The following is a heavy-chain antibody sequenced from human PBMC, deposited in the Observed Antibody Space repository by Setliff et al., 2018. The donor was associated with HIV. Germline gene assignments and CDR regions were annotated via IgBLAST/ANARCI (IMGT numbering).Heavy chain of an antibody. V-gene: IGHV4-38-2*01. D-gene: IGHD6-19*01. CDR3: ARSPPGIAVAGLLDY. J-gene: IGHJ4*02. Sequence: SETLSLTCGVYGGSLSGYYWGWIRQPPGKGLEWIGSIYHSGSTYYNPFLKSRVTISVDTSKNQFSLKLSSVTAADTAVYYCARSPPGIAVAGLLDYWGQGTLVTVSS. CDR1: GGSLSGYY. CDR2: IYHSGST.